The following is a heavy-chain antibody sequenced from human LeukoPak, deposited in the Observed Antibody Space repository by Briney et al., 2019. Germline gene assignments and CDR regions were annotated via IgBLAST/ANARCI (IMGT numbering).Heavy chain of an antibody. V-gene: IGHV3-20*01. D-gene: IGHD3-22*01. J-gene: IGHJ4*02. CDR1: GFPFDDYG. Sequence: GGSLRLSCAASGFPFDDYGLSWVRRAPGKRLEWVSGITWNGRTTRYAESVKGRFTISRDNGKDSLSLQMNGLRAEDTAFYHCARDLDYYDTSGYYPLDYWGQGTLVTVSS. CDR2: ITWNGRTT. CDR3: ARDLDYYDTSGYYPLDY.